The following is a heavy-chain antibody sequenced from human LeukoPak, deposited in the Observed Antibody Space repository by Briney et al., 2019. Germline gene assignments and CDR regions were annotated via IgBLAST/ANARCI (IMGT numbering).Heavy chain of an antibody. CDR3: ARAPTMIVVVTTTPHFDY. V-gene: IGHV4-38-2*02. Sequence: SETLSLTCNVSGYSISSGYYWGWIRQTPGKGLEWIGSIFYSGSTYYNPSLKSRITISVDTSKNQFSLKLSSVTAADTAAYYCARAPTMIVVVTTTPHFDYWGQGTLVSVSS. CDR2: IFYSGST. J-gene: IGHJ4*02. D-gene: IGHD3-22*01. CDR1: GYSISSGYY.